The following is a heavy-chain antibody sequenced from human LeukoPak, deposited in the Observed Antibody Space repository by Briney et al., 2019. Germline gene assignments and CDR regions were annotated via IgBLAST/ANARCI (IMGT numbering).Heavy chain of an antibody. Sequence: GGSLRLSCAASGFTFSMSAMTWVRQAPGKGLEWVSALTNTGGTKYYADSVKGRFTISRDNSKITVSLQMNSLRADDTAVYYCVRSAYLDSSGYYFDFWGQGTLVTVSS. D-gene: IGHD3-22*01. CDR1: GFTFSMSA. CDR3: VRSAYLDSSGYYFDF. J-gene: IGHJ4*02. CDR2: LTNTGGTK. V-gene: IGHV3-23*05.